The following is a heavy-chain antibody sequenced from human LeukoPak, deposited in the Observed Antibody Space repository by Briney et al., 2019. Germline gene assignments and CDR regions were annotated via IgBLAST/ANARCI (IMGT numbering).Heavy chain of an antibody. CDR3: AREGYAYGLFP. D-gene: IGHD5-12*01. V-gene: IGHV4-59*01. Sequence: SETLSLTCTVSGGSISSYYWSWIRQPPGKGLEWIGYIYYSGSTNYNPSLRSRVTISIDTSKNQFSLRLNSVTAADTAVYYCAREGYAYGLFPWGQGTLVTVSS. CDR1: GGSISSYY. J-gene: IGHJ5*02. CDR2: IYYSGST.